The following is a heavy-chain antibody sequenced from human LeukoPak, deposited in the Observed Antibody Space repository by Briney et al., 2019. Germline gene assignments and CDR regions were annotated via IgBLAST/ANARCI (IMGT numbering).Heavy chain of an antibody. CDR2: IIPILGIA. CDR1: GGTFSSYA. Sequence: ASVKVSCKASGGTFSSYAISWVLQAPGQGLEWMGRIIPILGIANYAQKFQGRVTITADKSTSTAYMEMSSLRSEDTAVYYCAREDTLGSGDFDYWGQGTLVTVSS. CDR3: AREDTLGSGDFDY. J-gene: IGHJ4*02. V-gene: IGHV1-69*04.